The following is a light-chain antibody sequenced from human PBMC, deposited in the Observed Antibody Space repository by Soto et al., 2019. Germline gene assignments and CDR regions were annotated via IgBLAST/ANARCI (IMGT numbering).Light chain of an antibody. CDR3: SSYTSSSTSRV. CDR1: SSGVGGYNY. CDR2: DVS. V-gene: IGLV2-14*01. Sequence: QSALTQPASVSGSPGQSITISCTGTSSGVGGYNYVSWYQQHPGKAPKLMIYDVSNRPSGVSNRFSGSKSGNTASLTISGLQAEDEADYYCSSYTSSSTSRVFGGGTKLTVL. J-gene: IGLJ2*01.